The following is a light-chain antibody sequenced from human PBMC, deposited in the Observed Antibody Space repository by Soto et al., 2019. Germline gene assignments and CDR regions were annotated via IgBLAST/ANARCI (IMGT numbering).Light chain of an antibody. CDR2: KIS. CDR1: QSLVYGDGDTY. Sequence: DVELTQTPLSSPVTLGQPASISCRASQSLVYGDGDTYLTWLHQRPGQPPRPLLYKISNRFSGVPDRVTVSGAGTDFTLEISRVEAEDVGVYYCMQVTQTPHTFGQWTKREIK. J-gene: IGKJ2*01. CDR3: MQVTQTPHT. V-gene: IGKV2-24*01.